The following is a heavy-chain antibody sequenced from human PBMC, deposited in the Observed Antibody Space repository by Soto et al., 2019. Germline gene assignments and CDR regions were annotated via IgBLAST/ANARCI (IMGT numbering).Heavy chain of an antibody. Sequence: QVQLQESGPGLVKPSETLSLTCTVSGDSISSGDYYWTWIRQHPEKGLEWIGYIYYSGRTSYNPSLKSRLTILVDRSKNQSLLTLSSLTAAETAVYYCASDLPPIDSRRALDYWGPGTLVTVSS. CDR3: ASDLPPIDSRRALDY. D-gene: IGHD3-3*02. V-gene: IGHV4-31*03. CDR1: GDSISSGDYY. J-gene: IGHJ4*02. CDR2: IYYSGRT.